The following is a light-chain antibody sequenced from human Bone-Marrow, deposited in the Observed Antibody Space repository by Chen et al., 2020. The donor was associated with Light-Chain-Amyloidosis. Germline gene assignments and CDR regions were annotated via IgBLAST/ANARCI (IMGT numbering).Light chain of an antibody. V-gene: IGLV3-25*03. CDR3: QSADSSGTYEVI. Sequence: SYELTQPPSVSVSPGQTARIPCSGDDLPTKYAYWYQQKPGQPPVLVIHRDTERPSGISERFSGSSSGTTATLTISGVQAEDEADYHCQSADSSGTYEVIFGGGTKLTVL. CDR1: DLPTKY. CDR2: RDT. J-gene: IGLJ2*01.